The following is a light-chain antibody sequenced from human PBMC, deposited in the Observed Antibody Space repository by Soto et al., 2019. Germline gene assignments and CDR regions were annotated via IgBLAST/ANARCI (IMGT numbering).Light chain of an antibody. CDR2: GAS. CDR1: QTISND. Sequence: EVVMTQSPATVSVSPGEGVTLSCRASQTISNDLAWYQQKPGQAPRLLIYGASTRPTGVPARFSGGGSGTECSLTISSRQSEDFAFYYCQQNNKWPPVTFGVGTKVEIK. V-gene: IGKV3-15*01. CDR3: QQNNKWPPVT. J-gene: IGKJ4*01.